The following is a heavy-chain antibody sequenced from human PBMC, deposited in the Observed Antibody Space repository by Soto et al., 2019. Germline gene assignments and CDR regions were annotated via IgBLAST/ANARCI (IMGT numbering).Heavy chain of an antibody. V-gene: IGHV5-51*01. CDR2: IXXGXSXX. CDR1: GYSFTSYW. Sequence: PGESLKISCKGSGYSFTSYWISWVRQVPGKGLXWMXTIXXGXSXXXYXXSFQGQVTISADKSISTAYLQWSSLKASDTAMYYCAVTGSLEVNLDNWGQGTLVTASS. D-gene: IGHD1-1*01. J-gene: IGHJ4*02. CDR3: AVTGSLEVNLDN.